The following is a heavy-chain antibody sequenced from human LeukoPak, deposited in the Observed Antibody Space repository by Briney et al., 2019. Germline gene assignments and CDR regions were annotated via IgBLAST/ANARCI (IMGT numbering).Heavy chain of an antibody. CDR3: AKVATPYSSSWFNFDY. D-gene: IGHD6-13*01. CDR1: GFTFSNYG. Sequence: GGSLRLSCAASGFTFSNYGMHWVRQAPGKGLEWVALISYDGNNKYYADSVKGRFTISRDNSKNTLYLQMDSLRVEGTAMYYCAKVATPYSSSWFNFDYWGQGTLVTVS. CDR2: ISYDGNNK. J-gene: IGHJ4*02. V-gene: IGHV3-30*18.